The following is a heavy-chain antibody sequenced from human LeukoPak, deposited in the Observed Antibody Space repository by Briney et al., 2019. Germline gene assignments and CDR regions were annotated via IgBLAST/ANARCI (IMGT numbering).Heavy chain of an antibody. CDR1: GGSISSSSYY. CDR3: ARVNTLIRGIGWFDP. V-gene: IGHV4-39*07. CDR2: IYYSGTT. J-gene: IGHJ5*02. D-gene: IGHD3-10*01. Sequence: SETLSLTCNVSGGSISSSSYYWGWIRQPPGKGPDLIGNIYYSGTTYYNPSLKSRVTISVDTSKNQFSLKLSSVTAADTAVYYCARVNTLIRGIGWFDPWGQGILVTVSS.